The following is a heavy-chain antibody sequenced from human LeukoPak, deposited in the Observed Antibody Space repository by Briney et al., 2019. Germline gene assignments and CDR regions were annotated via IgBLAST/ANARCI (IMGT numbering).Heavy chain of an antibody. D-gene: IGHD4-17*01. V-gene: IGHV3-74*01. J-gene: IGHJ3*01. CDR2: INSDGSDT. CDR1: GVPFSGYW. CDR3: ARDPNGDYIGAFEF. Sequence: GGSLRLSCAASGVPFSGYWMHWVRQAPGKGLVWVSRINSDGSDTTYADSVKGRFTISRDNAKNTLYLQMNSLKTEDTAQYFCARDPNGDYIGAFEFWGQGTGVTVSS.